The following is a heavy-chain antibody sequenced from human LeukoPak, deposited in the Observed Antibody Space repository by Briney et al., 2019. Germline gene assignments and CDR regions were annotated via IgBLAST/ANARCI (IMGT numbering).Heavy chain of an antibody. J-gene: IGHJ4*02. CDR1: GFTFDDYG. Sequence: GGSLRLSCAASGFTFDDYGMSWVRQAPGKGLEWVSGINWNGGSTGYADSVKGRFTISRDNAKNSLYLQMNSLRAEDTSLYYCARTLEWLTYFDYWGQGTLVTVSS. V-gene: IGHV3-20*04. CDR3: ARTLEWLTYFDY. D-gene: IGHD3-3*01. CDR2: INWNGGST.